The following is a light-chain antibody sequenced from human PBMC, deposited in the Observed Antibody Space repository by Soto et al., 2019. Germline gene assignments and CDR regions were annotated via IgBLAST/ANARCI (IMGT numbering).Light chain of an antibody. V-gene: IGLV2-14*01. CDR3: SSYTSSSTGV. J-gene: IGLJ1*01. CDR1: SSDVGGYNY. Sequence: QSVLTQPASVSGSPGQSITISCTGTSSDVGGYNYVSRYQQHPGKAPKLMIYEVSNRPSGVSNRFSDSKSGNTASLTVSGLQAEDEADYYCSSYTSSSTGVFGTGTKVTV. CDR2: EVS.